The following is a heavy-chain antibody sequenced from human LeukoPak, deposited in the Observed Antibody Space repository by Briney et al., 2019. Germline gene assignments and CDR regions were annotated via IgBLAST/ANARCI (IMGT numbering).Heavy chain of an antibody. J-gene: IGHJ4*02. Sequence: GGSLRLSCAASGFTFSSYGMSWVRQAPGKGLEWVSAISGSGGSTYYADSVKGRFTISRDNSKNTLYLQMSSLRAEDTAVYYCAKDYYDSSGYQGSYYFDYWGQGTLVTVSS. V-gene: IGHV3-23*01. D-gene: IGHD3-22*01. CDR1: GFTFSSYG. CDR3: AKDYYDSSGYQGSYYFDY. CDR2: ISGSGGST.